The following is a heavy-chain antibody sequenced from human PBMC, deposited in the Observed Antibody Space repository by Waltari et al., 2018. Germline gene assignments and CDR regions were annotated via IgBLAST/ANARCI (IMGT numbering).Heavy chain of an antibody. CDR3: ARDRGKGIYLDS. CDR1: GDSLSSSGW. Sequence: QLQLEESGPGLVKPSGTLSLTCAVSGDSLSSSGWWSWVRQPPGKGLEWIGQIQRSGRTNYNPSFASRVTMSIDTSNNNFSLRVTSATAADTAVYYCARDRGKGIYLDSWGQGTLVTVSP. D-gene: IGHD2-15*01. CDR2: IQRSGRT. V-gene: IGHV4-4*02. J-gene: IGHJ4*02.